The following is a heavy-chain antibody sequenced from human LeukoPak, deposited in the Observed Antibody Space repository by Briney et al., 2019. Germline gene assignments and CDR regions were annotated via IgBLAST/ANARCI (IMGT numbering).Heavy chain of an antibody. D-gene: IGHD3/OR15-3a*01. CDR3: ARCDRTGYHFDS. V-gene: IGHV2-70*04. CDR1: GFSLSTSGMR. Sequence: SGPALVKPTQTLTLTCTFSGFSLSTSGMRVNWIRQPPGKALEWLARIDWDDDKFYNTSLKTRLTISKDTSKNQVVLTMNNMDSVDTATYYCARCDRTGYHFDSWGQGTLVTVSS. J-gene: IGHJ4*02. CDR2: IDWDDDK.